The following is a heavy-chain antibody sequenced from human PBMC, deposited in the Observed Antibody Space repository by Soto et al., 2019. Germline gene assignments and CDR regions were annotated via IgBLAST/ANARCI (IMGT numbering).Heavy chain of an antibody. V-gene: IGHV3-9*01. CDR2: ISWNSGSI. D-gene: IGHD2-15*01. CDR1: GFTFDDYA. CDR3: AKDGRFLNYYYGMDV. J-gene: IGHJ6*02. Sequence: HPGGSLRLSCAASGFTFDDYAMHWVRQAPGKGLEWVSGISWNSGSIGYADSVKGRFTISRDNAKNSLYLQMNSLRAEDTALYYCAKDGRFLNYYYGMDVWGQGTTVTVSS.